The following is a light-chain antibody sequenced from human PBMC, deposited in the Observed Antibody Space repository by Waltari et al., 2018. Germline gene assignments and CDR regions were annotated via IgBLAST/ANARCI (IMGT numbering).Light chain of an antibody. CDR2: NNN. CDR1: SSTVGGNP. J-gene: IGLJ3*02. Sequence: QSVLTQPHSASGAPGQRVTISCSASSSTVGGNPVSWYQQLPGTAPKLLIRNNNRRPSGVPKRFSGSKSGTSASLAISGLQSEDEAYYYCASWDDTLNGPVFGGGTKLTVL. CDR3: ASWDDTLNGPV. V-gene: IGLV1-44*01.